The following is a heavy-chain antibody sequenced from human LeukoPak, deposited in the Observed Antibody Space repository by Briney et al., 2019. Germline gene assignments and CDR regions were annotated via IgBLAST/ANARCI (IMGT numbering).Heavy chain of an antibody. V-gene: IGHV3-21*01. CDR3: VRVKQQLVRLLGRDTTYYYYYYIDV. D-gene: IGHD6-13*01. Sequence: GGSLRLSCAASGFTFSSYSMNWVRQAPGKGLEWVSSISSSSRYIYYADSMKGRFTISRDNAENSLYLQMNSLRAEDTAVYYCVRVKQQLVRLLGRDTTYYYYYYIDVWGKGTTVTVSS. CDR2: ISSSSRYI. J-gene: IGHJ6*03. CDR1: GFTFSSYS.